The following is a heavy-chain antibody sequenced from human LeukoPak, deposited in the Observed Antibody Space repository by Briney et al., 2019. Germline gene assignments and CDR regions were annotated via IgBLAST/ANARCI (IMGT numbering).Heavy chain of an antibody. Sequence: ASVNVSCKVSGYTLTELSMHWVRQAPGKGLVWMGGFDPEDGETIYAQKFQGRVTMTEDTSTDTAYMELSSLRSEDTAVYYCATDRRSSGGDAFDIWGQGTMVTVSS. D-gene: IGHD1-26*01. V-gene: IGHV1-24*01. J-gene: IGHJ3*02. CDR1: GYTLTELS. CDR3: ATDRRSSGGDAFDI. CDR2: FDPEDGET.